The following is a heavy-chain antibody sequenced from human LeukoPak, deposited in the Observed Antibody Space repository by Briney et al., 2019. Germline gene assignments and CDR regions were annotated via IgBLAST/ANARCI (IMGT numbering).Heavy chain of an antibody. D-gene: IGHD7-27*01. J-gene: IGHJ4*02. Sequence: ASVKVSCKASGYSFTGYYIHWVRQAPGQGLEYMGWISPNSGATNYAQKFRGRVTMTRDTSISTAYMELISLRSDDTAVYYCARDLSTSPHWELDYWGLGTLVTVSS. CDR3: ARDLSTSPHWELDY. CDR1: GYSFTGYY. V-gene: IGHV1-2*02. CDR2: ISPNSGAT.